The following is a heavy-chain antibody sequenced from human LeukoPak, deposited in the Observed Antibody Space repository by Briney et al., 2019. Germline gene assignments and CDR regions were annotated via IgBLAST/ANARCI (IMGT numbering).Heavy chain of an antibody. Sequence: GGSLRLSCAASGFTFDDYAMHWVRQAPGKGLEWVSGISWNSGSIGYADSVKGRFTISRDNAKNSLYLQMNSLRAEDTALYYCAKDADYYYYYMDVWGEGTTVTVSS. J-gene: IGHJ6*03. CDR3: AKDADYYYYYMDV. V-gene: IGHV3-9*01. CDR2: ISWNSGSI. CDR1: GFTFDDYA.